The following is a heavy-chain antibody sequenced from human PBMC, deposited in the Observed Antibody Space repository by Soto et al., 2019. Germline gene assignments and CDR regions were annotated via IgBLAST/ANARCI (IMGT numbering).Heavy chain of an antibody. CDR2: IHHTGYT. J-gene: IGHJ4*02. CDR3: AKKDNGKYFFDS. D-gene: IGHD1-26*01. CDR1: GSSISNDNW. V-gene: IGHV4-28*01. Sequence: SETLSLTCGVSGSSISNDNWWVWIRQPPGKGLEWIGYIHHTGYTYSNPALKSRLTMSVDTSKNQFSLRLSSVTAVDTAVYYCAKKDNGKYFFDSWGQGALGTAPQ.